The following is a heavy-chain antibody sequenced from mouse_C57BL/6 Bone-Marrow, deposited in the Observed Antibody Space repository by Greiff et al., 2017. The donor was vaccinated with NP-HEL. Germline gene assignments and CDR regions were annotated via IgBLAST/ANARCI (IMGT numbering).Heavy chain of an antibody. CDR3: ERRDRRCDY. CDR2: IHPNSGST. CDR1: GYTFTSYW. Sequence: QVQLQQSGAELVKPGASVKLSCKASGYTFTSYWMHWVKQRPGQGLEWIGMIHPNSGSTNYNEKFKSKATLTVDKSSSTAYMQLSSLTSEGSAVYDWERRDRRCDYWGQGTTLTLSS. J-gene: IGHJ2*01. V-gene: IGHV1-64*01. D-gene: IGHD3-2*01.